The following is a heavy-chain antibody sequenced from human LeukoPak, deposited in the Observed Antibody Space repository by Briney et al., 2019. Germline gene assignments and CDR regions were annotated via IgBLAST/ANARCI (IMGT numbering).Heavy chain of an antibody. CDR3: ATPISCYSNSLYNWFDP. D-gene: IGHD4-11*01. V-gene: IGHV3-23*01. J-gene: IGHJ5*02. CDR2: ISDSGVST. CDR1: GFTFNNYA. Sequence: PGGSLRLSCAASGFTFNNYAMNWVRQAPGKGLEWVSSISDSGVSTYYADSVKGRFTISRDNSKNTLYLYMDSLRAEDTAVYYCATPISCYSNSLYNWFDPWGQGTLVTVSS.